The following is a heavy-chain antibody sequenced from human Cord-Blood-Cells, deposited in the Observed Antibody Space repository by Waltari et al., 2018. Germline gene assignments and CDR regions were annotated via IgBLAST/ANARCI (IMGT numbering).Heavy chain of an antibody. CDR3: ASYSGSYYNTYYYGMDV. CDR1: GGTFSSYA. Sequence: QVQLVQSGAEVKKPGSSVKVSCKASGGTFSSYAISWVRQAAGQGLEWMGGIIPIFGTANYAQKFQGRVTITADESTSTAYMELSSLRSEDTAVYYCASYSGSYYNTYYYGMDVWGQGTTVTVSS. V-gene: IGHV1-69*01. J-gene: IGHJ6*02. CDR2: IIPIFGTA. D-gene: IGHD3-10*01.